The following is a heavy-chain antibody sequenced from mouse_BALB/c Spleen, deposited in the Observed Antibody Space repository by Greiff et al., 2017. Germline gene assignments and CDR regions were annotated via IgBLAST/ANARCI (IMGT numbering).Heavy chain of an antibody. CDR2: IRNKANGYTT. CDR3: ARDKATALDY. J-gene: IGHJ2*01. V-gene: IGHV7-3*02. Sequence: VQLKESGGGLVQPGGSLRLSCATSGFTFTDYYMSWVRQPPGKALEWLGFIRNKANGYTTEYSASVKGRFTISRDNSQSILYLQMNTLRAEDSATHYCARDKATALDYWGQGTTLTVSS. D-gene: IGHD1-2*01. CDR1: GFTFTDYY.